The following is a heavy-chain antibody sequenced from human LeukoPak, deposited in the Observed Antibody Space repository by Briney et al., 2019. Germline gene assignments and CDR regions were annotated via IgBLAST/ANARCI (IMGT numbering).Heavy chain of an antibody. CDR2: ISSSGSTI. D-gene: IGHD1-26*01. CDR1: GFTFSDYY. Sequence: GGSLRLSCAASGFTFSDYYMSWIRQAPGKGLEWVSYISSSGSTIYYADSVKGRFTISRDNAKNSLYLQMNSLRAEDTAVYYCARDRYSWELLPSYYYYDMDVWGQGTTVTVSS. V-gene: IGHV3-11*01. CDR3: ARDRYSWELLPSYYYYDMDV. J-gene: IGHJ6*02.